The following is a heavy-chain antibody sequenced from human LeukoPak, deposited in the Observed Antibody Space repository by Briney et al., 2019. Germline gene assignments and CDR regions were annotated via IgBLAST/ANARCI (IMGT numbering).Heavy chain of an antibody. Sequence: SETLSLTCTVSGGSISSSSYYWGWIRQPPGKGLEWIGSIYYSGSTYYNPSLKSRVTISVDTSKNQFSLKLSSVTAADTAVYYCARENFRTYRLLYYFDYWGQGTLVTVSS. CDR2: IYYSGST. V-gene: IGHV4-39*02. CDR3: ARENFRTYRLLYYFDY. J-gene: IGHJ4*02. D-gene: IGHD1-14*01. CDR1: GGSISSSSYY.